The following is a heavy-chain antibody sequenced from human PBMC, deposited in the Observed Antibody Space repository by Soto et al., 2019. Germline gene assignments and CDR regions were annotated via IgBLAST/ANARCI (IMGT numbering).Heavy chain of an antibody. Sequence: GGSLRLSCAGSGFIFSNYWMSWVRQAPGKGLEWVANIKQDESEKYYVDSVKGRFIISRDNAKNSLYLQMNSLRAEDTAVYYCARALWTTAYWGRGTLVTVSS. D-gene: IGHD1-1*01. CDR3: ARALWTTAY. V-gene: IGHV3-7*05. CDR2: IKQDESEK. J-gene: IGHJ4*02. CDR1: GFIFSNYW.